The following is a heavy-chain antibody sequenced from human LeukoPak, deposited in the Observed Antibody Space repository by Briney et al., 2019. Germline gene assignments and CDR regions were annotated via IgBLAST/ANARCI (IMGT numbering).Heavy chain of an antibody. CDR3: AKGEPDYGDYNLLLH. CDR2: IRYDGSNK. CDR1: GFTFSSYG. Sequence: GGSLRLSCAASGFTFSSYGMHWVRQAPGEGLEGVAFIRYDGSNKYYADSVKGRFTISRDNSKNTLYLQMNSLRAEDTAVYYCAKGEPDYGDYNLLLHWGQGTLVTVSS. D-gene: IGHD4-17*01. J-gene: IGHJ4*02. V-gene: IGHV3-30*02.